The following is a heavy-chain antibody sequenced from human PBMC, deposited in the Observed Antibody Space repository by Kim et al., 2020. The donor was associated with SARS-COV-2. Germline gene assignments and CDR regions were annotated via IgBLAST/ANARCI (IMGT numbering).Heavy chain of an antibody. CDR2: ISNSGSLI. V-gene: IGHV3-23*01. J-gene: IGHJ4*02. D-gene: IGHD5-18*01. Sequence: GGSLRLSCAGSGFDFSDYALSWVRQIPGNGLEWVSAISNSGSLIYYADSVKGRFIISRENSKNTVYLQMNGLRAEDTAIYYCVKDRDTFMSPLYFDFWGQGTLVTVSS. CDR3: VKDRDTFMSPLYFDF. CDR1: GFDFSDYA.